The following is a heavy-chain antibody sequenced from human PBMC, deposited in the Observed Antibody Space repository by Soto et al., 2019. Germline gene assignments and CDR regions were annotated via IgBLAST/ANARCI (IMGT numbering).Heavy chain of an antibody. V-gene: IGHV3-33*01. CDR1: GFTFSSYG. CDR3: ARGSYCSSTSCFDYYYGMDV. J-gene: IGHJ6*02. D-gene: IGHD2-2*01. Sequence: GGSLRLSCAASGFTFSSYGMHWVRQAPGKGLEWVAVIWYDGSNKYYADSVKGRFTISRDNSKNTLCLQMNSLRAEDTAVYYCARGSYCSSTSCFDYYYGMDVWGQGTTVTVSS. CDR2: IWYDGSNK.